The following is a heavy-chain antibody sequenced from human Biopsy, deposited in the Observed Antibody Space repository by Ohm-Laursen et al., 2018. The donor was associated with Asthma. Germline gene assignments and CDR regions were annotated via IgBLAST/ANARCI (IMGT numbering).Heavy chain of an antibody. Sequence: SLRLSCAASGFTVSRDYMFWVRQAPGKGLEWVSVIYSGGTSHTADSVRGRFTISRDFYKNTLYLQMDSLRAEDTAVYYCARGDSSGWSHYYSDYWGQGTLVTVSS. J-gene: IGHJ4*02. CDR3: ARGDSSGWSHYYSDY. CDR1: GFTVSRDY. CDR2: IYSGGTS. D-gene: IGHD6-19*01. V-gene: IGHV3-53*01.